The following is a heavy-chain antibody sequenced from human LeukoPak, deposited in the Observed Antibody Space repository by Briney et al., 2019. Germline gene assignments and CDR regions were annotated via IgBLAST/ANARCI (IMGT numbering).Heavy chain of an antibody. V-gene: IGHV1-69*05. Sequence: TSGGSLRLSCAASVFTFSSYAISWVRQAPGQGLEWMRGIIPIFGTANYAQKFQGRVTITTDESTSTAYMELSSLRSEDTAVYYCAREGNPRAAGPGWFDPWGQGTLVTVSS. CDR1: VFTFSSYA. CDR2: IIPIFGTA. CDR3: AREGNPRAAGPGWFDP. D-gene: IGHD6-13*01. J-gene: IGHJ5*02.